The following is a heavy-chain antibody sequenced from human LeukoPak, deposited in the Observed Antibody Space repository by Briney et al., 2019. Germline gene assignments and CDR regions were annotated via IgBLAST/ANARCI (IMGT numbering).Heavy chain of an antibody. CDR3: ARSKVGATIDY. V-gene: IGHV1-18*01. Sequence: GASVQVSCKASGYTFTSYGITWVRQAPGQGLEWMGWISAYNGNTNYAQNLQGRVSMTTDTSTSTAYMEVRSLRSDDTAVYYCARSKVGATIDYWGQGTLVTVSS. D-gene: IGHD1-26*01. CDR1: GYTFTSYG. CDR2: ISAYNGNT. J-gene: IGHJ4*02.